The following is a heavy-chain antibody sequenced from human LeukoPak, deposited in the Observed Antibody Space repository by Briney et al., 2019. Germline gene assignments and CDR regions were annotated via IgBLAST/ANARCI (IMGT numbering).Heavy chain of an antibody. CDR3: ARKDPGYSGYSDFDY. D-gene: IGHD5-12*01. CDR2: INHSGST. CDR1: GGSFSGYY. V-gene: IGHV4-34*01. Sequence: SETLSLTCAVYGGSFSGYYWSWIRQPPGKGLERIGEINHSGSTYYNPSLKSRVTISLDTSKNQFSLKLSSVTAADTAIYYCARKDPGYSGYSDFDYWGQGTLVTVSS. J-gene: IGHJ4*02.